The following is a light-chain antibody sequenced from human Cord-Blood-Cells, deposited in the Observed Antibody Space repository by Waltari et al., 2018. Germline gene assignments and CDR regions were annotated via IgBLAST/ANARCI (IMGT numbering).Light chain of an antibody. J-gene: IGLJ3*02. V-gene: IGLV2-8*01. CDR2: EVS. CDR1: SSDVGGYNY. Sequence: QSALTQPPSASGSPGQPVTISCTGTSSDVGGYNYVSWYQQHPGKAPKLMIYEVSKRPSGVPDRFSGSKSGNTASLTVSGLQAEDEADYYCSSYAGSNRVFGGGTKLTVL. CDR3: SSYAGSNRV.